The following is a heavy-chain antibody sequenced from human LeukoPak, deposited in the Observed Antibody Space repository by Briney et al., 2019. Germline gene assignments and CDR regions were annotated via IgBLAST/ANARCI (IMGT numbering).Heavy chain of an antibody. D-gene: IGHD4-17*01. Sequence: SGGSLRLSCAAYGFTFSSYSMNWVRQATGKGVEWVSSISCRSCSIYYPVSFKPPFTLPRDNPNNSLYLQLHSLSAEDTAVYYCARDYEDYGDYHRRFDYWGQGTLLTVSS. J-gene: IGHJ4*02. CDR2: ISCRSCSI. CDR1: GFTFSSYS. V-gene: IGHV3-21*01. CDR3: ARDYEDYGDYHRRFDY.